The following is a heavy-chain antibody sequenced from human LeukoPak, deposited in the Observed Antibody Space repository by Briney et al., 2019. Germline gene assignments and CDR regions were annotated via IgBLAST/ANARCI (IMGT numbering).Heavy chain of an antibody. Sequence: PSETLSLTCAVYGGSFSGYYWSWIRQPPGKGLEWIGEINHSGSTNYNPSLKSRVTISVDTSKNQSSLKLSSVTAADTAVYYCARGYGDFWSGSYGDWGQGTLVTVSS. CDR1: GGSFSGYY. D-gene: IGHD3-3*01. V-gene: IGHV4-34*01. J-gene: IGHJ4*02. CDR3: ARGYGDFWSGSYGD. CDR2: INHSGST.